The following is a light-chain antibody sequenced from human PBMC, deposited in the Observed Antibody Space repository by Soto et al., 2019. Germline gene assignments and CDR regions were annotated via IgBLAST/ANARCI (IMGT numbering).Light chain of an antibody. Sequence: QSVLAQPASVSGSPGQSITISCTGTSSDIGAYNYVSWYQQYPGKAPKLMIYGVTNRPSGVSNRFSGSKTGNTASLTISGLQAEDEADYYCFSHRSGDHHVFGTGTKVTVL. J-gene: IGLJ1*01. CDR3: FSHRSGDHHV. CDR2: GVT. CDR1: SSDIGAYNY. V-gene: IGLV2-14*01.